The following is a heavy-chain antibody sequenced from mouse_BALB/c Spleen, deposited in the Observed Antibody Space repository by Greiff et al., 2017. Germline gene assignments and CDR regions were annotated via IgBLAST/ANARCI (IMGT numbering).Heavy chain of an antibody. Sequence: DVKLVESGGGLVQPGGSRKLSCAASGFTFSSFGMHWVRQAPEKGLEWVAYISSGSSTIYYADTVKGRFTISRDNTKNTLFLQMTSLRSEDTAMYYCARCLTTATSYAMDYWGQGTSVTVSS. CDR1: GFTFSSFG. J-gene: IGHJ4*01. D-gene: IGHD1-2*01. CDR2: ISSGSSTI. V-gene: IGHV5-17*02. CDR3: ARCLTTATSYAMDY.